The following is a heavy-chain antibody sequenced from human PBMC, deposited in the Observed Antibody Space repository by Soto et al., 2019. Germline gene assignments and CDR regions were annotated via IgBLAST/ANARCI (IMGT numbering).Heavy chain of an antibody. J-gene: IGHJ3*02. CDR2: LSGSGGST. V-gene: IGHV3-23*01. CDR3: AKDLGYCSGGSCYFRGQAFDI. CDR1: GFTFSSYA. D-gene: IGHD2-15*01. Sequence: GGSLRLSCAASGFTFSSYAMSWVRQAPGKGLEWVSALSGSGGSTYYEGSVKGRITISRDNSKNTLYLQMNSLMAEDTAVYYCAKDLGYCSGGSCYFRGQAFDIWGQGTMVTVSS.